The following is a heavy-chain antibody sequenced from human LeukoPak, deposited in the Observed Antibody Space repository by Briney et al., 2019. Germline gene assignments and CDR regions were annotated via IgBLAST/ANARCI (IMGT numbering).Heavy chain of an antibody. CDR1: GGSISSYY. J-gene: IGHJ3*02. CDR2: INHSGST. Sequence: SETLSLTCTVSGGSISSYYWSWIRQPPGKGLEWIGEINHSGSTNYNPSLKSRVTISVDTSKNQFSLKLSSVTAADTAVYYCARGYYDSSGYYYVESGRAFDIWGQGTMVTVSS. CDR3: ARGYYDSSGYYYVESGRAFDI. V-gene: IGHV4-34*01. D-gene: IGHD3-22*01.